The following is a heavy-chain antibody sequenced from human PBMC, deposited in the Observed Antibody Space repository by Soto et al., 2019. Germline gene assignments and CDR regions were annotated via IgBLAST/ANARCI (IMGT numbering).Heavy chain of an antibody. Sequence: QVQLVESGGGVVQPGRSLRLSCAASGFTFSSYAMHWVRQAPGKGLEWVAVISYDGSNKYYADSVKGRFTISRDNSKNRLYLQMNSLRAEDTAVYYCARDRVVLVPAAIPYYYYYYGMDVWGQGTTVTVSS. J-gene: IGHJ6*02. CDR3: ARDRVVLVPAAIPYYYYYYGMDV. CDR1: GFTFSSYA. V-gene: IGHV3-30-3*01. D-gene: IGHD2-2*01. CDR2: ISYDGSNK.